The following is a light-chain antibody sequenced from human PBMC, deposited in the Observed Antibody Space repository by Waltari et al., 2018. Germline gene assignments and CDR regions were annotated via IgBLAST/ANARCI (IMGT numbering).Light chain of an antibody. J-gene: IGLJ1*01. CDR1: NIESKS. CDR3: QVWDANTDPGV. Sequence: SYVLTQPPSVAVAPGETARVTCGGNNIESKSVHWYQQKPGQAPVLVISYDSDRPSGIPERFSGSNSGDTATLTISRVEAGDEADYYCQVWDANTDPGVFGTGTEVTVL. CDR2: YDS. V-gene: IGLV3-21*01.